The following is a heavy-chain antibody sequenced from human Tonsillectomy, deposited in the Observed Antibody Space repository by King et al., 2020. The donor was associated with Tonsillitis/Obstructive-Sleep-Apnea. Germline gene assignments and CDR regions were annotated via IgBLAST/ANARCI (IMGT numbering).Heavy chain of an antibody. V-gene: IGHV4-59*01. Sequence: QLQESGPGLVKPSETLSLTCTVSGGSISSYYWSWIRQPPGKGLEWIGYIYYSGSTNYNPSLKSRVTISVDTSKNQFSLKLSSVTAADTAVYYCARGGYCSGGSCPAPNTYYYYYMDVWGKGTTVTVSS. CDR3: ARGGYCSGGSCPAPNTYYYYYMDV. J-gene: IGHJ6*03. CDR1: GGSISSYY. CDR2: IYYSGST. D-gene: IGHD2-15*01.